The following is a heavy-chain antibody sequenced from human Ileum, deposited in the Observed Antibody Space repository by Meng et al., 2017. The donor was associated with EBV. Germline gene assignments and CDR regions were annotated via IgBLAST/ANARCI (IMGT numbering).Heavy chain of an antibody. D-gene: IGHD3-16*01. CDR2: IYHSGST. J-gene: IGHJ4*02. V-gene: IGHV4-4*02. Sequence: QGHLQVSGPRLVKPSVTVSLTCAGSGGSISSSNWWSWVRQPPGKGLEWIGEIYHSGSTNYNPSLKSRVTISVDKSKNQFSLKLSSVTAADTAVYYCARDFGPHQLWYWGQGTLVTVSS. CDR1: GGSISSSNW. CDR3: ARDFGPHQLWY.